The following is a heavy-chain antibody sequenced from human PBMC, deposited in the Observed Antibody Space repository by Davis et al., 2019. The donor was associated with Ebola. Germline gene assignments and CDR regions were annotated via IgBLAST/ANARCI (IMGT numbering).Heavy chain of an antibody. CDR2: ISSSSSYI. D-gene: IGHD2-2*01. CDR3: ARDLHSTSCFDY. J-gene: IGHJ4*02. V-gene: IGHV3-21*01. Sequence: PGGSLRLSCAASGFTFSSYSMNWVRQAPGKGLEWVSSISSSSSYIYYADSVKGRFTISRDNAKNSLYLQMNSLRAEDTAVYYCARDLHSTSCFDYWGQGTLVTVSS. CDR1: GFTFSSYS.